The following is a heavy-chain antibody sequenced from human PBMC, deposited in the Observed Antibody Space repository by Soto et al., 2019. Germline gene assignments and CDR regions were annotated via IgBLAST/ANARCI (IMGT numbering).Heavy chain of an antibody. V-gene: IGHV6-1*01. CDR3: AREATYYYDSSGYYSAYCYGMDV. CDR1: GDSVSSNSAA. J-gene: IGHJ6*02. CDR2: TYYRSKWYN. Sequence: HSQTLSLTCAISGDSVSSNSAAWNWIRQSPSRGLEWLGMTYYRSKWYNDYAVSVKSRITINPDTSKNQFSLQLNSVTPEDTAVYYCAREATYYYDSSGYYSAYCYGMDVWGQGTTVTVSS. D-gene: IGHD3-22*01.